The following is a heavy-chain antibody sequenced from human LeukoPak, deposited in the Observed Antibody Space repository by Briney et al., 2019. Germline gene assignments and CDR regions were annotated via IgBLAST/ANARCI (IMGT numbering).Heavy chain of an antibody. D-gene: IGHD5-18*01. CDR1: GFTFSDYY. CDR2: ISSRGSTI. Sequence: GGSLRLSCAASGFTFSDYYMSWIRQAPGKGLEWVSYISSRGSTIYYADSVKGRFTISRDNAKNSLYLQMNSLRAEDTAVYYCARVYSYGPLDYWGQGTLVTVSS. V-gene: IGHV3-11*01. CDR3: ARVYSYGPLDY. J-gene: IGHJ4*02.